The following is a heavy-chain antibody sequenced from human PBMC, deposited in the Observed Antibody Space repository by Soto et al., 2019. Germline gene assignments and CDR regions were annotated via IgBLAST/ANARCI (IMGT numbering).Heavy chain of an antibody. V-gene: IGHV1-69*01. D-gene: IGHD5-18*01. Sequence: QVQLVQSGAEVKKPGSSVKVSCKASGGTFSSYAISWVRQAPGQGLEWMGGIIPIFGTANYAQKFQGRVTITADESTNTAYMELSSLRSEDTAVYYCARDSVELWQINSYYYYYYGMDVWGQGTTVTVSS. CDR2: IIPIFGTA. CDR1: GGTFSSYA. J-gene: IGHJ6*02. CDR3: ARDSVELWQINSYYYYYYGMDV.